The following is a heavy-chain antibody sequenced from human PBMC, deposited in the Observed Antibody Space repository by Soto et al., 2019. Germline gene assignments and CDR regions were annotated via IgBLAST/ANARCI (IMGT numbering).Heavy chain of an antibody. CDR2: ISSSSSYI. CDR3: ARDPIVVVVAANRWFDP. Sequence: GGSLRLSCAASGFTFSSYSMNWVRQAPGKGLEWVSSISSSSSYIYYADSVKGRFTISRDNAKNSLYLQMNSLRAEDTAVYYCARDPIVVVVAANRWFDPWGQGTLVTVSS. D-gene: IGHD2-15*01. J-gene: IGHJ5*02. V-gene: IGHV3-21*01. CDR1: GFTFSSYS.